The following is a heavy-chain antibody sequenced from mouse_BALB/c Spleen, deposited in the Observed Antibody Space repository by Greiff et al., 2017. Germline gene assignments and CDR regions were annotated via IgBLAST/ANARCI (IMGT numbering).Heavy chain of an antibody. Sequence: EVQLQQSGPELVKPGASVKISCKASGYTFTDYNMHWVKQSHGKSLEWIGYIYPYNGGTGYNQKFKSKATLTVDNSSSTAYMELRSLTSEDSAVYYCARRRGYDEGMDYWGQGTSVTVSS. D-gene: IGHD2-14*01. J-gene: IGHJ4*01. CDR1: GYTFTDYN. V-gene: IGHV1S29*02. CDR2: IYPYNGGT. CDR3: ARRRGYDEGMDY.